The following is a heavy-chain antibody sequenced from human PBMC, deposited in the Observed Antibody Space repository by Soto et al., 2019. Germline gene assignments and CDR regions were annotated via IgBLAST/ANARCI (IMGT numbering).Heavy chain of an antibody. CDR2: ISHDGSNK. CDR3: VKEMPTHCDYVH. Sequence: QVQLVESGGGVVQPGRSLRLSCAASGFTFNTYGMHWVRQAPGKGLEWVAIISHDGSNKYYADSVKGRFTISRDNSKNPLSLQMDSLRTEDTAIYYCVKEMPTHCDYVHWGQGTLVTVSS. J-gene: IGHJ4*02. V-gene: IGHV3-30*18. D-gene: IGHD3-16*01. CDR1: GFTFNTYG.